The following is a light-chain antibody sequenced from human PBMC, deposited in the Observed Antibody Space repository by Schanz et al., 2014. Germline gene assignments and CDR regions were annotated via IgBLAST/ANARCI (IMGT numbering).Light chain of an antibody. CDR3: QQSSAPPYT. CDR1: QTIGNY. Sequence: DIQMTQSPPSLSVSVGDRVTISCRASQTIGNYLNWYQQKPGKAPRLLIYVASSLQSGVPSRFSGSGSGTDFTLTISSLQPEDFATYYCQQSSAPPYTFGQGTKLEIK. CDR2: VAS. J-gene: IGKJ2*01. V-gene: IGKV1-39*01.